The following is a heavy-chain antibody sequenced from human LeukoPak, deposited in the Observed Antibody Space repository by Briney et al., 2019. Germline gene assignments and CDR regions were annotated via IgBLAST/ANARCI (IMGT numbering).Heavy chain of an antibody. CDR2: IKSKTDGGTT. J-gene: IGHJ4*02. D-gene: IGHD3-3*01. Sequence: MSGGSLRLSCAASGFTFGNAWMSWVRKAPGKGLEWVGRIKSKTDGGTTDYAAPVKGRFTISRDDSKNTLYLQMNSLKTEDTAVYYCTTLARRGWQEWFFPFGDWGQGTLVTVSS. CDR1: GFTFGNAW. CDR3: TTLARRGWQEWFFPFGD. V-gene: IGHV3-15*01.